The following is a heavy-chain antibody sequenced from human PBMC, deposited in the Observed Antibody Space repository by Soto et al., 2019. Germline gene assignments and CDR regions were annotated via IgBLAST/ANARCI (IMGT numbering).Heavy chain of an antibody. D-gene: IGHD3-22*01. J-gene: IGHJ4*02. Sequence: SVEAFCKASRPTFSSQAISLVREATGQGVEWMGGIIPIFGTANYAQKFQGRVTITADESTSTAYMELSSLRSEDTAVYYCARPSYDSSAYYYGFDYWGQGTMVTVSS. CDR3: ARPSYDSSAYYYGFDY. V-gene: IGHV1-69*13. CDR1: RPTFSSQA. CDR2: IIPIFGTA.